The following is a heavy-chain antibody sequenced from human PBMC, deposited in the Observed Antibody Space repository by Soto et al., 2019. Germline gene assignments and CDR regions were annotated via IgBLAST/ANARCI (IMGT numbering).Heavy chain of an antibody. D-gene: IGHD3-16*01. Sequence: QVQLQQWGAGLLKPSETLSLTCAVYGGSFSGYYWSWIRQPPGKGLEWIGEINQSGSTNYNPSLKGRVTISVDTSKNQFSLKLSSVTAADTAVYYCARGLGAFDIWCQGTMVTVSS. CDR1: GGSFSGYY. V-gene: IGHV4-34*01. CDR2: INQSGST. J-gene: IGHJ3*02. CDR3: ARGLGAFDI.